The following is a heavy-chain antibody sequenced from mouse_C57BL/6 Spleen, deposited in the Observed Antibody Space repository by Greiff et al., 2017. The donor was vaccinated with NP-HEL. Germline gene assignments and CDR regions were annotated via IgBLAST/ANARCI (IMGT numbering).Heavy chain of an antibody. Sequence: QVQLQQPGAELVKPGASVKMSCKASGYTFTSYWITWVKQRPGQGLEWIGDIYPGSGSTNYNEKFKSKATLTVDTSSSTAYMQLSSLTSEDSAVYYCAREGYYVSSSAWFAYWGQGTLVTVSA. CDR3: AREGYYVSSSAWFAY. CDR1: GYTFTSYW. V-gene: IGHV1-55*01. CDR2: IYPGSGST. D-gene: IGHD1-1*01. J-gene: IGHJ3*01.